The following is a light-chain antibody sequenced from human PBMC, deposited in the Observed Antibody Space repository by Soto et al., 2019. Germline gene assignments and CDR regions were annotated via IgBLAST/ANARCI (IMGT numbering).Light chain of an antibody. Sequence: DIQMTQSPSSLSASVGDRVSITCRASHSINNYLNWFQQQPGEAPNLLIYTASTLQRGVPSRFSGSGSGTDFTLTISNLQPEDFSTYYCQQGYDTPLTFGQGTRLEI. CDR1: HSINNY. CDR3: QQGYDTPLT. V-gene: IGKV1-39*01. J-gene: IGKJ5*01. CDR2: TAS.